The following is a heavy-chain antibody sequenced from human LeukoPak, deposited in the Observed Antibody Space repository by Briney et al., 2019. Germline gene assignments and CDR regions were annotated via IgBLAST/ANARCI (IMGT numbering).Heavy chain of an antibody. J-gene: IGHJ5*02. D-gene: IGHD3-10*01. CDR1: GGSISSGGYY. CDR2: IYYSGST. CDR3: ARSRASSAPRSRFGRIVRGAMGGFDP. Sequence: SQTLSLTCTVSGGSISSGGYYWSWIRQHPGKGLEWIGYIYYSGSTYYNPSLKRRVTISVDTSKNQSSLKLSSVTAAATAVYYCARSRASSAPRSRFGRIVRGAMGGFDPWGQGTLVTVSS. V-gene: IGHV4-31*03.